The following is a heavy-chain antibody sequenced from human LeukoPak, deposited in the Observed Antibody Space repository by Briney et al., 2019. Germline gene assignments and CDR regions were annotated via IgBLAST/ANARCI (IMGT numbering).Heavy chain of an antibody. V-gene: IGHV3-53*01. Sequence: GGSLRLSCAASGFTVSNYYMSWVRQAPGKGLEWVSVIYSGGRTYYADSVKGRFTISRDNSKHTLYLQMNSLRPEDTAVYYCARGGGVQYYFDYWGQGTLVTVSS. J-gene: IGHJ4*02. CDR3: ARGGGVQYYFDY. CDR1: GFTVSNYY. CDR2: IYSGGRT. D-gene: IGHD2-8*02.